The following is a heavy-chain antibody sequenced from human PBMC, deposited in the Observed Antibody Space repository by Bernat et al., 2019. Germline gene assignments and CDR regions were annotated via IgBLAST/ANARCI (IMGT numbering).Heavy chain of an antibody. CDR3: ASGFCGTSNCYSLVMDV. V-gene: IGHV3-74*01. D-gene: IGHD2-2*01. J-gene: IGHJ6*02. Sequence: EVQLVESGGGLVQPGGSLRLSCEASGFTFSNYWMHWVRQAPRKGLVWVSRINTDGSSTNYADSGKGRFTISRDNAKNTVYLQMNSLSPEDTGVYYCASGFCGTSNCYSLVMDVWGQGTTVTVSS. CDR1: GFTFSNYW. CDR2: INTDGSST.